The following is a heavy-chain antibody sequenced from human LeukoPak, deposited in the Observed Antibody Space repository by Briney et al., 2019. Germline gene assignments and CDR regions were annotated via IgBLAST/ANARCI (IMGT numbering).Heavy chain of an antibody. V-gene: IGHV4-4*02. CDR2: IYHSGST. J-gene: IGHJ4*02. Sequence: SETLSLTCTVSGGSISSYYWSWVRQPPGKGLEWIGEIYHSGSTNYNPSLKSRVTISVDKSKNQFSLKLSSVTAADTAVYYCARTRSGSYYSILGYYFDYWGQGTLVTVSS. CDR1: GGSISSYY. CDR3: ARTRSGSYYSILGYYFDY. D-gene: IGHD1-26*01.